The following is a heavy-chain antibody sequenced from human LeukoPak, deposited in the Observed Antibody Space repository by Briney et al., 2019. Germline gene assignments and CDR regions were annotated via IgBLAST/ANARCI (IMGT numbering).Heavy chain of an antibody. D-gene: IGHD2-15*01. CDR2: ISYDGTKK. CDR3: AKGYCSGANCPFHY. Sequence: GGSLRLSCAASGFTFSSYGMHWVRQAPGKGLEWVAVISYDGTKKYSADSLRGRFTISRDNSKYTLYLQMNSLRAEDTAMYYCAKGYCSGANCPFHYWGQGTLITVPS. CDR1: GFTFSSYG. J-gene: IGHJ4*02. V-gene: IGHV3-30*18.